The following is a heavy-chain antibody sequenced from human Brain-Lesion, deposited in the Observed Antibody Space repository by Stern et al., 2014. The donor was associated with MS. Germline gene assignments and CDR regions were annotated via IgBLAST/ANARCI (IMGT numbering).Heavy chain of an antibody. D-gene: IGHD3-3*01. CDR3: ARDQRGITIFGVVTDYYYLGMDV. J-gene: IGHJ6*02. CDR1: GYIFTGYY. Sequence: VQLVESGAEVKKPGASVKVSCKTSGYIFTGYYIHWVRQAPGQGLEWMAWITPNTGGTKNAQKVEGRVTMSRDTSISTAYVELSSLTSDDTAVYYCARDQRGITIFGVVTDYYYLGMDVWGQGTTVTVSS. CDR2: ITPNTGGT. V-gene: IGHV1-2*02.